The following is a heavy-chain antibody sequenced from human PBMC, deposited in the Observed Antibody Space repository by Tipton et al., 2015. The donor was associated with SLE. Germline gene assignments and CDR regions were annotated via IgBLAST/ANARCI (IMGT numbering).Heavy chain of an antibody. CDR3: AKTPTITTLPFYFDY. Sequence: SLRLSCVASGFTFSRYVMNWVRQAPGKGLEWISAISPCGNRTFSADTVKGRFTISRDNLKNTLYLQMDSLRAEDTAIYYCAKTPTITTLPFYFDYWGQGTLVPVSS. CDR1: GFTFSRYV. CDR2: ISPCGNRT. J-gene: IGHJ4*02. D-gene: IGHD1-14*01. V-gene: IGHV3-23*01.